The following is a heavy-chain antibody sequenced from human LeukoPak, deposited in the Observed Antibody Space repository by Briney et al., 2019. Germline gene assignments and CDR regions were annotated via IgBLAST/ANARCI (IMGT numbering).Heavy chain of an antibody. CDR2: INSSGSI. D-gene: IGHD3/OR15-3a*01. CDR3: ARQRLDLWDPEFAP. V-gene: IGHV4-34*01. J-gene: IGHJ5*02. CDR1: GGSFSGYY. Sequence: RPSETLSLTCAVYGGSFSGYYWSWIRQPPGKGLEWIGEINSSGSINYNPSLKSRVTISVDMSKNQFSLKLNSVAAADTAVYYCARQRLDLWDPEFAPWGQGTLVTVSS.